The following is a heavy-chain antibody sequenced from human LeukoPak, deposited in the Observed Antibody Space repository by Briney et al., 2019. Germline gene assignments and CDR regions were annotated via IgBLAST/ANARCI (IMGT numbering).Heavy chain of an antibody. CDR3: ARDSVQGAAMAY. CDR1: GYTFTGYY. J-gene: IGHJ4*02. Sequence: ASVKVSCKASGYTFTGYYMHWVRQAPRQGLEWMGWINPNSGGTNYAQKFQGRVTMTRDTSISTAYMELSRLRSDDTAVYYCARDSVQGAAMAYWGQGTLVTVSS. D-gene: IGHD5-18*01. V-gene: IGHV1-2*02. CDR2: INPNSGGT.